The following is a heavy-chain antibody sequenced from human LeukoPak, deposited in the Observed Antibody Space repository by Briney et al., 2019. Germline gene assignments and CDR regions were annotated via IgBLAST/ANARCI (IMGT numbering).Heavy chain of an antibody. CDR3: ARGSGSYDY. Sequence: GASLRLSCAASGFTFSSYAMSWVRQAPGKGLEWVSVISGSGGSTYYADSVKGRFTISRDNSKSTLYLQMNSLRAEDTAVFYCARGSGSYDYWGQGTPVTVSS. CDR2: ISGSGGST. J-gene: IGHJ4*02. CDR1: GFTFSSYA. D-gene: IGHD1-26*01. V-gene: IGHV3-23*01.